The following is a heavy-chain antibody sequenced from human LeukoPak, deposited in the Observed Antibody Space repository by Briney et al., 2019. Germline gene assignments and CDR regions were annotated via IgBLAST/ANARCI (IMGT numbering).Heavy chain of an antibody. CDR1: GFTFSSYW. Sequence: PGGSLTVSCAASGFTFSSYWMRWVRQAPGKGLEGVANIKNDGSEEYYVDSVKGRFTISRDNAKNSLFLQMNSLTVEDTAVYYCARAIRGSAVDTGDRWGQGTLVTVSS. J-gene: IGHJ4*02. V-gene: IGHV3-7*01. D-gene: IGHD3-10*01. CDR2: IKNDGSEE. CDR3: ARAIRGSAVDTGDR.